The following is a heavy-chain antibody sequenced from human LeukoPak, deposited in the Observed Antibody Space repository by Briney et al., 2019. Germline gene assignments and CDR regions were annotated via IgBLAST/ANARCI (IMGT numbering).Heavy chain of an antibody. CDR3: ARGPGGGLVPAAMDY. CDR2: INHSGST. J-gene: IGHJ4*02. V-gene: IGHV4-34*01. CDR1: GGSFSGYY. D-gene: IGHD2-2*01. Sequence: SETLSLTCAVYGGSFSGYYWSWIRQPPGKGLEWIGEINHSGSTNYNPSLKSRVTISVDTSKNQFSLKLSSVTAADTAVYYCARGPGGGLVPAAMDYWGQGTLVTVSS.